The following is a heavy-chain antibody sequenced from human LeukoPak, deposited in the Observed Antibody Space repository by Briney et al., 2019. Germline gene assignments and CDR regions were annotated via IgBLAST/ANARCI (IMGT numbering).Heavy chain of an antibody. CDR3: AKVPYSDYGSGRPPFMDA. Sequence: GGYLRLSCAASGFTFSSYSMNWVRQAPGKGLEWVSSISSSSSYIYYADSVKGRFTISRDNSKSTLYLQMNSLRAEDTAVYYCAKVPYSDYGSGRPPFMDAWGQGTTVAISS. D-gene: IGHD3-10*01. CDR2: ISSSSSYI. V-gene: IGHV3-21*04. J-gene: IGHJ6*02. CDR1: GFTFSSYS.